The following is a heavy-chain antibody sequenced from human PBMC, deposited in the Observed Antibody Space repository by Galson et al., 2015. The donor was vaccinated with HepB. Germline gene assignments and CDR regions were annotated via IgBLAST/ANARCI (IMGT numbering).Heavy chain of an antibody. CDR3: ARGPRFPLGVTPTAY. J-gene: IGHJ4*02. V-gene: IGHV3-30-3*01. D-gene: IGHD2-21*02. Sequence: SLRLSCAASGFTFSSYAMHWVRQAPGKGLEWVAVISYDGSNKYYADSVKGRFTISRDNSKNTLYLQMNSLRAEDTAVYYCARGPRFPLGVTPTAYWGQGTLVTVSS. CDR1: GFTFSSYA. CDR2: ISYDGSNK.